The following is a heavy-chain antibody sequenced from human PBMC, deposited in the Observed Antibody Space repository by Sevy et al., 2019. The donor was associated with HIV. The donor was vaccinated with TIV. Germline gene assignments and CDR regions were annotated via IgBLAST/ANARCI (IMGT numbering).Heavy chain of an antibody. Sequence: GESLKISCAASGFTFSSSAVSWVRQAPGKGLGWVSATSGSGGATYYADSVKGRFTISRDNSKNTLYLQMNSLRADDTAVYYCAKDPDSSGYYPDYWGQGTLVTVSS. CDR3: AKDPDSSGYYPDY. CDR1: GFTFSSSA. J-gene: IGHJ4*02. CDR2: TSGSGGAT. V-gene: IGHV3-23*01. D-gene: IGHD3-22*01.